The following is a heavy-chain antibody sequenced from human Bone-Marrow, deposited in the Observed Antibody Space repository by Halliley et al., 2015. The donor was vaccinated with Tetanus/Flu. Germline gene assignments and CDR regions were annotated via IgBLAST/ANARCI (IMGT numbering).Heavy chain of an antibody. CDR3: ARDPAVVLQWVAGTGHPFDY. V-gene: IGHV3-21*06. Sequence: SLRLSCAASRFDFTKHNMNWVRQAPGRGLEWVSSISGSGAYSFYADSVKGRFTISRDNAKNSLYLQMNSLRAEDTAIYYCARDPAVVLQWVAGTGHPFDYWGQGTLVTVSS. CDR2: ISGSGAYS. CDR1: RFDFTKHN. J-gene: IGHJ4*02. D-gene: IGHD6-19*01.